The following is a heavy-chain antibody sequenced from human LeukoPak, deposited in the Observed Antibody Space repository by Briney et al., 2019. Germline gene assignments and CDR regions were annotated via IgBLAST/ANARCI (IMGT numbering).Heavy chain of an antibody. Sequence: ASVKVSCKASGYTFTSYGISWVRQAPGQGLEWMGWISAYNGNTNYAQKLQGRVTMTTDTSTSTAYMELRSLRPDDTAVYYCARGELGAYYYDSSGYYYGLHYWGQGTLVTVSS. CDR1: GYTFTSYG. J-gene: IGHJ4*02. CDR3: ARGELGAYYYDSSGYYYGLHY. V-gene: IGHV1-18*01. D-gene: IGHD3-22*01. CDR2: ISAYNGNT.